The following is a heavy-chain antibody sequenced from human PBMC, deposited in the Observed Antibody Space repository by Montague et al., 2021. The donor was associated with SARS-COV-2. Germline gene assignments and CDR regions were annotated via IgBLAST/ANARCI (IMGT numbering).Heavy chain of an antibody. CDR1: GGFISSGGYY. V-gene: IGHV4-31*03. J-gene: IGHJ5*02. D-gene: IGHD4-11*01. CDR3: ARVNTVRVYWFDP. Sequence: TRSLTCTVSGGFISSGGYYWSWVRQHPGKGLEWIGYIYYSGGTYYNPSLKSRVTISVDTSKNQFSLKLSSVTAADTAVYYCARVNTVRVYWFDPWGQGTLVTVSS. CDR2: IYYSGGT.